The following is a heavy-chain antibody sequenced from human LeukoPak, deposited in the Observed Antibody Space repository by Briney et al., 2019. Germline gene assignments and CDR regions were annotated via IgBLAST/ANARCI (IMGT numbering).Heavy chain of an antibody. CDR3: ARTAIGYSDYSGYYFDY. CDR2: ISGSKSHI. D-gene: IGHD2-15*01. J-gene: IGHJ4*02. V-gene: IGHV3-21*01. Sequence: GGSLRLSCAASGFTFSSYSMNWVRQAPGKGLEWVSSISGSKSHIYYANSVKGRFTISRDNAQNSLYLQMNGLRAEDTAVYYCARTAIGYSDYSGYYFDYWGQGSLATVSS. CDR1: GFTFSSYS.